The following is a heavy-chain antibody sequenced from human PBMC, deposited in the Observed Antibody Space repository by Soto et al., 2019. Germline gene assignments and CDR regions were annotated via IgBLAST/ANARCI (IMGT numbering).Heavy chain of an antibody. V-gene: IGHV4-61*01. Sequence: QVQLQESGPGLVKPSETLSLTCTVSGGSVSSGSYYWSWIRQPPGKGLEWIGYIYYSGSTNYNPSLKSRVTISVDTSKNQCSLKLSSVTAADTAVYYCARVDHGDEGVLDYWGQGTLVTVSS. CDR3: ARVDHGDEGVLDY. D-gene: IGHD4-17*01. J-gene: IGHJ4*02. CDR1: GGSVSSGSYY. CDR2: IYYSGST.